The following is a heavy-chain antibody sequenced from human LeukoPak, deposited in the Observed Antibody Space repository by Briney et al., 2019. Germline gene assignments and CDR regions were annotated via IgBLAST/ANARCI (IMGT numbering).Heavy chain of an antibody. J-gene: IGHJ4*02. CDR1: EFTFSYCW. Sequence: GGSLRLSCAASEFTFSYCWMYWVRQGQGEGLVSVSRISSDGGSTTYADSVKGRLTISRDNAKNTLYLQMHSLRVEDTGIYYCARDDSNGIDYWGQGTLVTVSS. CDR2: ISSDGGST. V-gene: IGHV3-74*01. CDR3: ARDDSNGIDY. D-gene: IGHD6-19*01.